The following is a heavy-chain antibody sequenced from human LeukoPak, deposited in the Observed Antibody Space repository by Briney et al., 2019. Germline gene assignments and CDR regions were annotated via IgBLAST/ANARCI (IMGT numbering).Heavy chain of an antibody. CDR3: ARAYSGSYFDY. V-gene: IGHV4-59*01. D-gene: IGHD1-26*01. Sequence: SETLPLTCTVSGGSISSYYWSWLRQPPGKGLEWIGYIYYSGSTNYNPSLKSRVTISVDTSKNQFSLKLSSVTAADTAVYYCARAYSGSYFDYWGQGTLVTVSS. CDR2: IYYSGST. CDR1: GGSISSYY. J-gene: IGHJ4*02.